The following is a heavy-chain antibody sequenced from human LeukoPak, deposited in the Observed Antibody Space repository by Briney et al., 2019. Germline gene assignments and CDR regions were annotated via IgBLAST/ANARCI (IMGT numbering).Heavy chain of an antibody. CDR2: IIPIFGTA. CDR3: ARANEYSYGYRPQFFDY. Sequence: SVKVSCKASGYTFTSYDIIWLRQATGQGLEWMGGIIPIFGTANYAQKFQGRVTITADKSTSTAYMELSSLRSEDTAVYYCARANEYSYGYRPQFFDYWGQGTLVTVSS. J-gene: IGHJ4*02. V-gene: IGHV1-69*06. CDR1: GYTFTSYD. D-gene: IGHD5-18*01.